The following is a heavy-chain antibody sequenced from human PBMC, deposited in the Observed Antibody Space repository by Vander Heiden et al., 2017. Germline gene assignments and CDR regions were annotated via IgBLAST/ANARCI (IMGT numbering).Heavy chain of an antibody. CDR3: ASVMGWRNF. Sequence: QVQLQECGAGLVRPSDTLSLTCIVSGGPFSGYPWSWFRQPPGRTLEWIGEISPSGRINYNPSLNSRVSISMDTPKKQFSLKLTSVTAADTAVYYCASVMGWRNFWGQGTLVTVSS. CDR2: ISPSGRI. CDR1: GGPFSGYP. J-gene: IGHJ4*02. V-gene: IGHV4-34*01. D-gene: IGHD1-26*01.